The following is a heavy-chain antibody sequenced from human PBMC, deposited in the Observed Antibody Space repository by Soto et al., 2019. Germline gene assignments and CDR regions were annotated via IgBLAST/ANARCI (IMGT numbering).Heavy chain of an antibody. D-gene: IGHD3-3*01. CDR2: INPSGGST. V-gene: IGHV1-46*03. CDR1: GYTFTSYY. J-gene: IGHJ5*02. CDR3: ARGVTIGGVVIPPLYERLDP. Sequence: ASVKVSCKASGYTFTSYYMHWVRQAPGQGLEWMGIINPSGGSTSYAQKFQGRVTMTRDTSTSTVYMELSSLRSEDTAVYYCARGVTIGGVVIPPLYERLDPWGQGTLVTVSS.